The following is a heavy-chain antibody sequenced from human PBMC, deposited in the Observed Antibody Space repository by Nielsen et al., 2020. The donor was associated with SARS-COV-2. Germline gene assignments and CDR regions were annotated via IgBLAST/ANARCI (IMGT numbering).Heavy chain of an antibody. Sequence: VRQAPGKGLEWVSSISSSSSYIYYADSVKGRFTISRDNAKNSLYLQMNSLRAEDTAVCYCARDMPPEVVVVPAAHNWFDPWGQGTLVTVSS. CDR2: ISSSSSYI. CDR3: ARDMPPEVVVVPAAHNWFDP. J-gene: IGHJ5*02. V-gene: IGHV3-21*01. D-gene: IGHD2-2*01.